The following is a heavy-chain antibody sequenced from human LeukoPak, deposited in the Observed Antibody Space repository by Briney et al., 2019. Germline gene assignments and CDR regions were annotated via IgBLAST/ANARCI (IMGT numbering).Heavy chain of an antibody. CDR2: ISWNSGSI. D-gene: IGHD5-24*01. V-gene: IGHV3-9*01. J-gene: IGHJ4*02. Sequence: PGRSLRLSCAASGFTFDDYAMHWVRQAPGKGLEWVSGISWNSGSIGYADSVKGRFTISRDNAKNSLYLQMNSLRAEDTALYYCAKDPDDGYNFPDYWGQGTLVTVSS. CDR1: GFTFDDYA. CDR3: AKDPDDGYNFPDY.